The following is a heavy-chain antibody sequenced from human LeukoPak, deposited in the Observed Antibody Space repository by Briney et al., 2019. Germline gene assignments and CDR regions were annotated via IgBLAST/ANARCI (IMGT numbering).Heavy chain of an antibody. J-gene: IGHJ4*02. V-gene: IGHV1-18*01. CDR1: GYTFTSYG. CDR3: ARDGYYDYVWGSYRPNYFDY. Sequence: RASVKVSCKASGYTFTSYGISWVRRAPGRGLEWMGWISAYNGNTNYAQKLQGRVTMTTDTSTSTAYMELRSLRSDDTAVYYCARDGYYDYVWGSYRPNYFDYWGQGTLVTVSS. CDR2: ISAYNGNT. D-gene: IGHD3-16*02.